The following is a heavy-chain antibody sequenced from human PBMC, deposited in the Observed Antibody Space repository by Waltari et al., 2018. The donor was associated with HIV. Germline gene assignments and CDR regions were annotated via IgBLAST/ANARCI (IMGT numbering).Heavy chain of an antibody. Sequence: EVQLVESGGALVLSGGSLRLSCLGSGFALSSFWMSWVRQAPGKGLEWVANIKQDGSETYYADSVKGRFTVSRDNAKNSLFLQMNSLRDDDTGVYYCARAISSGWSHWGRGTLVIASS. CDR2: IKQDGSET. D-gene: IGHD6-19*01. CDR1: GFALSSFW. CDR3: ARAISSGWSH. V-gene: IGHV3-7*01. J-gene: IGHJ4*02.